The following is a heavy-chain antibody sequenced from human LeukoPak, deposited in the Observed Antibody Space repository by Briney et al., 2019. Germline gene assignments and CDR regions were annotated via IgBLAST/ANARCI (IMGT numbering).Heavy chain of an antibody. J-gene: IGHJ3*02. CDR3: ARDRDCSVGSCYPGDAFDI. Sequence: GGSLRLSCAASGFTFSSYSINWVRQAPGKGLEWVSSISSSSSYIYYADSVKGRFTISRDNAKNSLYLQMNSLRAEDTAVYYCARDRDCSVGSCYPGDAFDIWGQGTMVTVSS. CDR2: ISSSSSYI. D-gene: IGHD2-15*01. V-gene: IGHV3-21*01. CDR1: GFTFSSYS.